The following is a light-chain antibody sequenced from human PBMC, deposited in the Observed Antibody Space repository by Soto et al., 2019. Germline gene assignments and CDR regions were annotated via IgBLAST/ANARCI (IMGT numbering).Light chain of an antibody. Sequence: QSVLAQPASVSGSPGQSITISCSGTSSDIGYYNYVSWYQQYPGNAPKLVLYEVSNRPSGISNRFSGSKSGNTASLTISGLQAEDEADYYCSSYAGSYTYVFGTGTKLTVL. CDR1: SSDIGYYNY. J-gene: IGLJ1*01. CDR2: EVS. CDR3: SSYAGSYTYV. V-gene: IGLV2-14*01.